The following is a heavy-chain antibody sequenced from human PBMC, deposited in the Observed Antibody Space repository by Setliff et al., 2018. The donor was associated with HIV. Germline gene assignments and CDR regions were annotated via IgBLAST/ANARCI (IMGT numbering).Heavy chain of an antibody. D-gene: IGHD1-26*01. CDR1: GGSISSTTYY. CDR3: ARHSSYYGNHDY. Sequence: SETLSLTCTVSGGSISSTTYYWGWIRRPPGKGLEWIGSFHYSGSTSYNPSLKSRVAISVDTSKNQFSLKLSSVTAADTAIYYCARHSSYYGNHDYWGQGTLVTVSS. CDR2: FHYSGST. V-gene: IGHV4-39*01. J-gene: IGHJ4*02.